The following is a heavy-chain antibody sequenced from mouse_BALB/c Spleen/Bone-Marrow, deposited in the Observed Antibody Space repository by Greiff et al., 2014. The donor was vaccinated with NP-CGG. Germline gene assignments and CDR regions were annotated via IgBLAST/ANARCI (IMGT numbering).Heavy chain of an antibody. Sequence: VQLQQSGPELVKPGASVKISCKASGYTFTDYNMHWVKQSHGKSLEWIGYIYPYNGGPGYNQKFKSKATLTVDNSSSTAYMELRSLTSEDSAVYYGARGGGYDGYYGLAYWGQGTLVTVSA. CDR1: GYTFTDYN. V-gene: IGHV1S29*02. CDR3: ARGGGYDGYYGLAY. J-gene: IGHJ3*01. D-gene: IGHD2-3*01. CDR2: IYPYNGGP.